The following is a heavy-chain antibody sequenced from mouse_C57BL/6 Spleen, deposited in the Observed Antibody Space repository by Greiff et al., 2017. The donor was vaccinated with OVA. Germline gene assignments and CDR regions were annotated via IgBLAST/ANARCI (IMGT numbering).Heavy chain of an antibody. CDR1: GYTFTDYY. D-gene: IGHD1-2*01. CDR2: INPNNGGT. V-gene: IGHV1-26*01. J-gene: IGHJ2*01. CDR3: ARTTAPDY. Sequence: VQLQQSGPELVKPGASVKISCKASGYTFTDYYMNWVKQSHGKSLEWIGDINPNNGGTSYNQKFKGKATLTVDKSSSTAYMELRSLTSEDSAVYYCARTTAPDYWGQGTTLTVSS.